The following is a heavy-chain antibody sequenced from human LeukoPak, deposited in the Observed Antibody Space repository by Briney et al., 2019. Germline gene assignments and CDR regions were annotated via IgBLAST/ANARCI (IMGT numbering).Heavy chain of an antibody. V-gene: IGHV1-46*01. D-gene: IGHD6-13*01. CDR1: GYTFTAYY. J-gene: IGHJ4*02. CDR3: ARIIAASATWDY. Sequence: ASVTLSCKASGYTFTAYYLHWVRQAPGQGLEWMGLINPSGGSTSYAQKFQGRVTMTRDTSTSTVYMELSSLRSEDTAVYYCARIIAASATWDYWGESPLVPVSS. CDR2: INPSGGST.